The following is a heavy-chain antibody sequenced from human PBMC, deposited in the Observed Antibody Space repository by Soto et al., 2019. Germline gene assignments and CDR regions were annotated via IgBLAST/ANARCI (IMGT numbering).Heavy chain of an antibody. CDR2: ISSSSTI. CDR3: ARPTYYYDSSGPPAY. D-gene: IGHD3-22*01. CDR1: GFTFSTYS. Sequence: GSLRLSCAASGFTFSTYSMNWVRQAPGKGLEWVSYISSSSTIFYTDSVKGRFTVSRDNAKNSLYLQMNSLRAEDTAVYHCARPTYYYDSSGPPAYWGQGILVTVSS. J-gene: IGHJ4*02. V-gene: IGHV3-48*01.